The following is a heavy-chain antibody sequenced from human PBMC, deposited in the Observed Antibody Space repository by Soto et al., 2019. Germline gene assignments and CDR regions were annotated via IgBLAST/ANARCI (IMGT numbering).Heavy chain of an antibody. D-gene: IGHD3-3*01. CDR1: GGSMSGVGFY. V-gene: IGHV4-61*08. Sequence: SVTLSLPWTVAGGSMSGVGFYWSWLLQSPGKRLEWIGYLYYTGSTNYNPALKSRVTISLDTSKNQFSLKVRSVTAADTAVYYCARGCGYDFRSSQAPPIDVWGQGNTVTASS. CDR2: LYYTGST. CDR3: ARGCGYDFRSSQAPPIDV. J-gene: IGHJ6*02.